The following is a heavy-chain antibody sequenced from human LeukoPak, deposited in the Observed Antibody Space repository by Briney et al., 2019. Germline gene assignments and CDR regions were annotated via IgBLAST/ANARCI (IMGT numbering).Heavy chain of an antibody. V-gene: IGHV3-30-3*01. CDR2: TSSDLNVK. Sequence: GGSLRLSCAASGFTFRNYVIRWVRQAPGKGLEWVAVTSSDLNVKLYADSVKGRFTISRDNSRSTLYLQTNSLRPEDTAIYYCAREGYYGSGSPPSLYFDYWGQGTLVTVSS. J-gene: IGHJ4*02. CDR3: AREGYYGSGSPPSLYFDY. CDR1: GFTFRNYV. D-gene: IGHD3-10*01.